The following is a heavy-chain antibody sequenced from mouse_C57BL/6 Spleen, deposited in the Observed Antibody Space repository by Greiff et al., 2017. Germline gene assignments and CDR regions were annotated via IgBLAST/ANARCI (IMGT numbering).Heavy chain of an antibody. D-gene: IGHD1-1*01. V-gene: IGHV1-64*01. J-gene: IGHJ4*01. CDR1: GYTFTSYW. CDR3: ARGDGSSVYSYAMDY. CDR2: IHPNSGST. Sequence: QVQLQQSGAELVKPGASVKLSCKASGYTFTSYWMHWVKQRPGQGLEWIGMIHPNSGSTNYNEKFKSKATLTVDKSSSTAYMPLSSLTSEASAVXYCARGDGSSVYSYAMDYWGQGTSVTVSS.